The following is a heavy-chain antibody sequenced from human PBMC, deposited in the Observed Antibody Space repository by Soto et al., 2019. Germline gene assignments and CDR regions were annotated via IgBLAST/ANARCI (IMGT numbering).Heavy chain of an antibody. V-gene: IGHV1-2*02. J-gene: IGHJ3*02. CDR3: ARELITGTTRGDAFDI. CDR2: INPNSGGT. CDR1: GYTFTGYY. D-gene: IGHD1-7*01. Sequence: GASVKVSCKASGYTFTGYYMHWVRQAPGQGLEWMGCINPNSGGTNYAQKFQGRVTMTRDTSISTAYMELSRLRSDDTAVYYCARELITGTTRGDAFDIWGQGTMVTVSS.